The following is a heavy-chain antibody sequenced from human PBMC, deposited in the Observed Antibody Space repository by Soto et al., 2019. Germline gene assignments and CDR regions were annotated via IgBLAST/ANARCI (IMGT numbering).Heavy chain of an antibody. Sequence: QVQLVQSGAEVKKPGASVKVSCKASGYTFTSYAMHWVRQAPGQRLEWMGWINAGNGNTKYSQKLQGRVTITRDTSGSTAYGERSSLRSDVSAVYYRESARNLGAAMFGFHPWGEGTLVTVS. CDR2: INAGNGNT. J-gene: IGHJ5*02. CDR1: GYTFTSYA. D-gene: IGHD5-18*01. CDR3: ESARNLGAAMFGFHP. V-gene: IGHV1-3*01.